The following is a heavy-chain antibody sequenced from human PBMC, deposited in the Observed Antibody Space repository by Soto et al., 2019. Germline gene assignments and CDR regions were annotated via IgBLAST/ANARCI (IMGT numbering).Heavy chain of an antibody. V-gene: IGHV4-61*01. Sequence: SETLSLTCTVSGGSITNDNYYWGWIRQPPGKGLEWIGYIYYSGSTNYNPSLKSRVTISVDTSKNQFSLKLSSVTAADTAVYYCARDDYGGNSGYGMDVWGQGTTVTVSS. J-gene: IGHJ6*02. CDR2: IYYSGST. CDR3: ARDDYGGNSGYGMDV. CDR1: GGSITNDNYY. D-gene: IGHD4-17*01.